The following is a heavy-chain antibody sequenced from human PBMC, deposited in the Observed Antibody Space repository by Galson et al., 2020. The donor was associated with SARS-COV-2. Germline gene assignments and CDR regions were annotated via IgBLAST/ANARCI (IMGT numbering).Heavy chain of an antibody. D-gene: IGHD1-26*01. CDR3: AKRSIQWVLLFWFDP. CDR2: ISDSGGNT. CDR1: GFTFSSYD. J-gene: IGHJ5*02. V-gene: IGHV3-23*01. Sequence: GGSLRLSCAGSGFTFSSYDMSWVRQAPGKGLEWVSAISDSGGNTYYADSVKGRFTISRDNSKNTLYLQMNSLRDEDTAVYYCAKRSIQWVLLFWFDPWGQGTLVTVSS.